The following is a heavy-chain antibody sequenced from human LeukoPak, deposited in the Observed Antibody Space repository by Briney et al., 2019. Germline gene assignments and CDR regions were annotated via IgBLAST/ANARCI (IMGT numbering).Heavy chain of an antibody. D-gene: IGHD2-15*01. CDR2: IKGKTDGGTT. Sequence: GGSLRLSCAASAFTFSNAWMNWVRQAPGKGLEWVGHIKGKTDGGTTDYAAPVKGRFTISRDDSKNTLYLQMNSLKTEDTAVYYCTTEELVSSGYCSGGSCYIDYWGQGTLVSVSS. J-gene: IGHJ4*02. CDR3: TTEELVSSGYCSGGSCYIDY. CDR1: AFTFSNAW. V-gene: IGHV3-15*01.